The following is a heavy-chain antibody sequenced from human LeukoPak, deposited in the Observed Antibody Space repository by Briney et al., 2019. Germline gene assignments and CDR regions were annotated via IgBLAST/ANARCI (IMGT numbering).Heavy chain of an antibody. CDR3: AREGENGGSEAFDY. J-gene: IGHJ4*02. Sequence: GGSLRLSCAASGFTFSRYSMNWVRQAPGKGLEWVSSISGSSRTIYYADSVKGRFTISRDNAKNSLFLQMNSLRAEDTAVYYCAREGENGGSEAFDYWGQGTLVTVSS. CDR1: GFTFSRYS. CDR2: ISGSSRTI. V-gene: IGHV3-21*01. D-gene: IGHD3-16*01.